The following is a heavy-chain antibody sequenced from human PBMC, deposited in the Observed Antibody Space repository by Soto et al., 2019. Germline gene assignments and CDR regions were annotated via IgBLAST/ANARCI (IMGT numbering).Heavy chain of an antibody. D-gene: IGHD3-3*01. CDR3: ARDWRGRTGFWSGYRQFYYYYYGMDV. V-gene: IGHV3-48*02. CDR1: GFTFSSYS. Sequence: GGSLSLSCAASGFTFSSYSMNWVRQAPGKGLEWVSYISSSSSTIYYADSVKGRFTISRDNAKNSLYLQMNSLRDEDTAVYYCARDWRGRTGFWSGYRQFYYYYYGMDVWGQGTTVTVSS. J-gene: IGHJ6*02. CDR2: ISSSSSTI.